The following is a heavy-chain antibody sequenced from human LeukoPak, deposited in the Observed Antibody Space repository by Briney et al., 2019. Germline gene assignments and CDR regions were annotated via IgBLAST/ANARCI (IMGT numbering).Heavy chain of an antibody. D-gene: IGHD2-8*01. Sequence: PSETLSLTCTVSGGSISSSSYYWGWIRQPPGKGLEWIGSIYYSGSTYYNPSLKSRVTISVDTSKNQFSLKLSSVTAADTVVYYCARLGGYCTNGVCYTFFDYWGQGTLVTVSS. CDR3: ARLGGYCTNGVCYTFFDY. CDR1: GGSISSSSYY. CDR2: IYYSGST. V-gene: IGHV4-39*01. J-gene: IGHJ4*02.